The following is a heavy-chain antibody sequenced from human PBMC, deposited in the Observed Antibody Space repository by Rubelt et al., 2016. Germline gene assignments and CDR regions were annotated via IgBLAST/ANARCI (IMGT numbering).Heavy chain of an antibody. D-gene: IGHD6-19*01. CDR3: ARASIAVAVHGALYYYGMDV. Sequence: KGLEWVSYISSSSSTIYYADPVKGRFTIPRDNAKNSLYLQMNSLRAEDTAVYYCARASIAVAVHGALYYYGMDVWGQGTTVTVSS. V-gene: IGHV3-48*01. CDR2: ISSSSSTI. J-gene: IGHJ6*02.